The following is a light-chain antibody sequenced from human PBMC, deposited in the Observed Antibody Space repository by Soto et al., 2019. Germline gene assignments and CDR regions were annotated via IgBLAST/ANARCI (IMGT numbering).Light chain of an antibody. J-gene: IGLJ1*01. V-gene: IGLV2-14*01. CDR3: SSYTSSRAYV. Sequence: SVLAQPASVSGSPGQSITISCTGTSSDVGGYNYVSWYQQQSGKAPKLMIHEVSNRPSGVSNRFSGSKSGNTASLTISGLQAEDEADYYCSSYTSSRAYVXGIGTTVTV. CDR2: EVS. CDR1: SSDVGGYNY.